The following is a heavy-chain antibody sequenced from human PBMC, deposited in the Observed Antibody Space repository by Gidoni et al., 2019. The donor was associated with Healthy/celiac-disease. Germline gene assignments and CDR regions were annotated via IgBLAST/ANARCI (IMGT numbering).Heavy chain of an antibody. CDR3: ARDYGGSEDYYYYYGMDV. V-gene: IGHV3-30-3*01. CDR2: ISYDGSNK. Sequence: QVQLVESGGGVVQPGRSLRLSCAASGFTFSSYAMHWVRQAPGKGLEWVAVISYDGSNKYYADSVKGRFTISRDNSKNTLYLQMNSLRAEDTAVYYCARDYGGSEDYYYYYGMDVWGQGTTVTVSS. CDR1: GFTFSSYA. J-gene: IGHJ6*02. D-gene: IGHD1-26*01.